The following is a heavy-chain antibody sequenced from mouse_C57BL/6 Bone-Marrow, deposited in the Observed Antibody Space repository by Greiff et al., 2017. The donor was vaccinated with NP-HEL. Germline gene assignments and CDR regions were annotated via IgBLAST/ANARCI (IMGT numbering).Heavy chain of an antibody. CDR2: INPNNGGT. D-gene: IGHD1-1*01. CDR1: GYTFTDYN. Sequence: VQLQQSGPELVKPGASVKMSCKASGYTFTDYNMHWVKQSHGKSLEWIGYINPNNGGTSYNQKFKGKATLTGNKSSSTAYMELRSLTSEASAVYYCGGYYGSSPHWYFDVWGTGTTVTVSS. V-gene: IGHV1-22*01. J-gene: IGHJ1*03. CDR3: GGYYGSSPHWYFDV.